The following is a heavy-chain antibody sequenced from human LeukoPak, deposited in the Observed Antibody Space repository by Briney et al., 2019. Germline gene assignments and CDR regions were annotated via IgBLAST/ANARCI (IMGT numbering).Heavy chain of an antibody. D-gene: IGHD3-10*01. J-gene: IGHJ4*02. CDR2: INHSGST. Sequence: PGGSLRLSCAASGFTFSNAWMSWIRQPPGKGLEWIGEINHSGSTNYNPSLKSRVTISVDTSKNQFSLKLSSVTAADTAVYYCARQFGEFPPELDYWGQGTLVTVSS. CDR1: GFTFSNAW. CDR3: ARQFGEFPPELDY. V-gene: IGHV4-34*01.